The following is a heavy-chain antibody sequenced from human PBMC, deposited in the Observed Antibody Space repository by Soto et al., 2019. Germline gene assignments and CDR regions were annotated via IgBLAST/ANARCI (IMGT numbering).Heavy chain of an antibody. Sequence: GGSLRLSCAASGFDFSGYAMSWVRQAPGKGLQWVSVITGGGTSIYYAASVKGRFSIARDKSSNTLVLHMSSLRAEDTALYYCAKHQYSFAHYIDHWGQGTQVTVSS. D-gene: IGHD5-12*01. CDR3: AKHQYSFAHYIDH. CDR2: ITGGGTSI. J-gene: IGHJ4*02. V-gene: IGHV3-23*01. CDR1: GFDFSGYA.